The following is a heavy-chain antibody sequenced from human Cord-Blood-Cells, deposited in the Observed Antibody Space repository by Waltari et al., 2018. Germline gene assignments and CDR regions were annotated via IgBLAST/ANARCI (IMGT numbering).Heavy chain of an antibody. Sequence: SGGGVVQPGRSLRLSCAASGFTFSSYAMHWVRQAPGKGLEWVAVISYDGSNKYYADSVKGRFTISRDNSKNTLYLQMNSLRAEDTAVYYCARTIEIEYSSSWYDPIDYWGQGTLVTVSS. J-gene: IGHJ4*02. D-gene: IGHD6-13*01. CDR2: ISYDGSNK. CDR1: GFTFSSYA. CDR3: ARTIEIEYSSSWYDPIDY. V-gene: IGHV3-30-3*01.